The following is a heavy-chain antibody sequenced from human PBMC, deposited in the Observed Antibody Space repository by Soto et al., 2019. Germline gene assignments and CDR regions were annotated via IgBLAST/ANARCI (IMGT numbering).Heavy chain of an antibody. D-gene: IGHD3-3*01. CDR3: AKKGCFGPYCDDYYFYMDG. CDR1: GFNFVTYG. V-gene: IGHV3-23*01. CDR2: ISGSGIKT. J-gene: IGHJ6*03. Sequence: PGGSLRLSCAASGFNFVTYGMTWVRQAPGKGLEWVSAISGSGIKTYYADSVKGRFTISRDNSRDTLYLQMSSLRAEDAAVYYCAKKGCFGPYCDDYYFYMDGWGKGTTVTVSS.